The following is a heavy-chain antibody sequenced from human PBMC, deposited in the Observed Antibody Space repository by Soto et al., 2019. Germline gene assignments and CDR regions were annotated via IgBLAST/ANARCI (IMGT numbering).Heavy chain of an antibody. D-gene: IGHD1-26*01. Sequence: VQLLESGGDLVQPGGSLTLSCAASGFSFRSYAMGWVRQAPGKGLAWVSSISAGGDGTYYADSVKGRFTISRDNSKNTLYLQMDSLRAEDTAVYYCADGGRYPYFWGQGTLVTVSS. J-gene: IGHJ4*02. CDR2: ISAGGDGT. V-gene: IGHV3-23*01. CDR3: ADGGRYPYF. CDR1: GFSFRSYA.